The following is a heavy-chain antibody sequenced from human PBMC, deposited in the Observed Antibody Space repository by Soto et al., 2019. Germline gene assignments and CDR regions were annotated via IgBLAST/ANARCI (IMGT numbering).Heavy chain of an antibody. CDR3: ASRWGYSFDY. CDR2: LYYSGST. D-gene: IGHD7-27*01. J-gene: IGHJ4*02. Sequence: QLQLQESGPGLVKPSETLSLTCTVSGGSISSYYWGWIRRPPGKGLEWIGSLYYSGSTYYNPSLKSRVPLSLDTSKTHFSLQLSSVTAADTAVYYCASRWGYSFDYWGQGPLVTVSS. V-gene: IGHV4-39*01. CDR1: GGSISSYY.